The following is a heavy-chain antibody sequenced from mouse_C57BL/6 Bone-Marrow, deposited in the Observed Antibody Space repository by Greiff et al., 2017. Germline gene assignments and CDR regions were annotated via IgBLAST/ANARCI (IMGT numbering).Heavy chain of an antibody. CDR1: GYNFTSYG. V-gene: IGHV1-81*01. CDR3: ARDYDLFPLFAY. J-gene: IGHJ3*01. D-gene: IGHD2-4*01. Sequence: QVQLQQSGAELARPGASVKLSCKASGYNFTSYGISWVKQRTGQGLEWIGEIYPRSGNTYYNEKFKGKATLTADKSSSTAYMELRSLTSEDSAVYFCARDYDLFPLFAYWGQGNLVTVSA. CDR2: IYPRSGNT.